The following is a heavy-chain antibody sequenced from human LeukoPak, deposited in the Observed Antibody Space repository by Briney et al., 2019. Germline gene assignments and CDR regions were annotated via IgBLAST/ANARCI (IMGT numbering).Heavy chain of an antibody. V-gene: IGHV3-21*01. CDR1: GFTFSSYS. D-gene: IGHD6-19*01. J-gene: IGHJ4*02. CDR2: ISSSSSYI. Sequence: GGSLRLSCAASGFTFSSYSMNWVRQAPGKGLEWVSSISSSSSYIYYADSVKGRFTISRDNAKNSLYLQMNSLRAEDTAVYYCARIFTGGDIAVAGNYWGQGTLVTVSS. CDR3: ARIFTGGDIAVAGNY.